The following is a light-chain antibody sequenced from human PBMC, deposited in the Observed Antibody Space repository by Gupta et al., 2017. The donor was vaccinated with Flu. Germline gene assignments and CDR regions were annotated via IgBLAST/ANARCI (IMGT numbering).Light chain of an antibody. CDR1: QDISNY. CDR2: AAS. Sequence: DTQMTQPTSSLSASVGDRVTITCRASQDISNYLAWFQQKPGKGPKSLIYAASSLHRGVPSRFSGSRSGTDFTLTINSLQPEDFATYYCQQYDSYPRTFGRGTKVEIK. CDR3: QQYDSYPRT. J-gene: IGKJ4*02. V-gene: IGKV1-16*01.